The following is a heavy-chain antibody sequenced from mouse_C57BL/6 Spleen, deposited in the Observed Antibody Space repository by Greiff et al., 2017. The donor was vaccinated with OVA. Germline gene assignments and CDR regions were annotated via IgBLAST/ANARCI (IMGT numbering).Heavy chain of an antibody. CDR3: ARWGYSNPYAMDY. CDR1: GYTFTSYW. CDR2: IYPGSGGT. D-gene: IGHD2-5*01. Sequence: VKLQQPGAELVKPGASVKMSCKASGYTFTSYWITWVKQRPGQGLEWIGDIYPGSGGTNYNEKFKSKATLTVDTSSSTAYMQLSSLTSEDSAVYYCARWGYSNPYAMDYWGQGTSVTVSS. V-gene: IGHV1-55*01. J-gene: IGHJ4*01.